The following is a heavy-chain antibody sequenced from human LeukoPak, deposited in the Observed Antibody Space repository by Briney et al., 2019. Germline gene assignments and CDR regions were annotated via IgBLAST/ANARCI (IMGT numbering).Heavy chain of an antibody. D-gene: IGHD2-2*01. Sequence: PSETLSLTCTVSGGSISSYYWSWLRQPPGKGLEWIGYIYYSGSTNYNPSLKSRVTISVDTSKNQFSLKLSSVTAADTAVYYCAACDIVVVPAGYNYWGQGTLVTVSS. V-gene: IGHV4-59*01. CDR3: AACDIVVVPAGYNY. CDR1: GGSISSYY. CDR2: IYYSGST. J-gene: IGHJ4*02.